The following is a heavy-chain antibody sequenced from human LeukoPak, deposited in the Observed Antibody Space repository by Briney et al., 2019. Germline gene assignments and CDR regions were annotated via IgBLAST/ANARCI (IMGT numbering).Heavy chain of an antibody. CDR2: INPNSGGT. CDR1: GYTFTDYY. V-gene: IGHV1-2*02. J-gene: IGHJ4*02. CDR3: ARGGFCGSTSCYLFDY. Sequence: GASVKVSCKASGYTFTDYYMHWVRQAPGQGLEWMGWINPNSGGTDYAQKFQGRVTMTRDTSISTAYMELSRLRSDDTAVYYCARGGFCGSTSCYLFDYWGQGTLVTVSS. D-gene: IGHD2-2*01.